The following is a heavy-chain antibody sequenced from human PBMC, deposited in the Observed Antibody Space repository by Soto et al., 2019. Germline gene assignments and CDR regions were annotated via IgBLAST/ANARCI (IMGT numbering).Heavy chain of an antibody. CDR3: AKDRSTVTTYYFDY. CDR1: GFTFSSYA. J-gene: IGHJ4*02. D-gene: IGHD4-17*01. Sequence: EVQLLESGGGLVQPGGSLRLSCAASGFTFSSYAMSWVRQAPGKGLEWVSTISGSGGSTYYADSVKGRFTISRDNSKNTLYRQMNNLRAEDTAVYYCAKDRSTVTTYYFDYWGQGTLVTVSS. V-gene: IGHV3-23*01. CDR2: ISGSGGST.